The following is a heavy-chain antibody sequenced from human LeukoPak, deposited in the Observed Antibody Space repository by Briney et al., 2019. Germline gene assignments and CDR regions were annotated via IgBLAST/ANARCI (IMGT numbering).Heavy chain of an antibody. J-gene: IGHJ4*02. CDR3: ARGRQGGSSWYSSGWFQYPDIDY. D-gene: IGHD6-19*01. V-gene: IGHV1-8*02. CDR1: GYTYSGYG. CDR2: MNPNSGNK. Sequence: GASVTVSRMASGYTYSGYGFSWVRQAIGQGRAWMGWMNPNSGNKGYAQKCRGRVTMTRNTSISTAYMELSSLRSEDTAVYYCARGRQGGSSWYSSGWFQYPDIDYWGQGTLVTVSS.